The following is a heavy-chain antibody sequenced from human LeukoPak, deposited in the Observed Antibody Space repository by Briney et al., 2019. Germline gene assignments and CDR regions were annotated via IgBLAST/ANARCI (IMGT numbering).Heavy chain of an antibody. J-gene: IGHJ4*02. CDR1: GFTISSYA. D-gene: IGHD6-19*01. CDR2: ISWNSGSI. CDR3: AKDLTGYSSGWSEDY. V-gene: IGHV3-9*01. Sequence: GGSLRLSCAASGFTISSYAMHWVRQAPGKGLEWVSGISWNSGSIGYADSVKGRFTISRDNAKNSLYLQMNSLRAEDTALYYCAKDLTGYSSGWSEDYWGQGTLVTVSS.